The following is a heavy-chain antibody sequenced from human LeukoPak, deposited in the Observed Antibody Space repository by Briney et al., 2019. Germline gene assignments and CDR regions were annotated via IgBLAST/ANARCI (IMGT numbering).Heavy chain of an antibody. V-gene: IGHV1-18*01. CDR3: ARFCSSTSCYDYFDY. D-gene: IGHD2-2*01. CDR1: GYTFTSYG. Sequence: ASVKVSCKASGYTFTSYGISWVRQAPGQGLEWMGWISAYNGNTNYAQKLQGRVTMTTDTSTSTAYMELSSLRSEDTAVYYCARFCSSTSCYDYFDYWGQGTLVTVSS. J-gene: IGHJ4*02. CDR2: ISAYNGNT.